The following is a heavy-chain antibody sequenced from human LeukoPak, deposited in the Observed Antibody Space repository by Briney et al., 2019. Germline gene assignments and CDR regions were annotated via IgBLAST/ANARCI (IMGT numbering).Heavy chain of an antibody. CDR3: ARADITSFGVVINFDH. CDR1: GYTFTSYG. Sequence: ASVKVSCKASGYTFTSYGIGWVRQAPGQGLEWMGWLSAYNGHTNYAQELQGRVTMTTDTTTSTAYMEVRSLRSDDTAVYYCARADITSFGVVINFDHWGQGSLVSVSS. V-gene: IGHV1-18*01. CDR2: LSAYNGHT. D-gene: IGHD3-3*01. J-gene: IGHJ4*02.